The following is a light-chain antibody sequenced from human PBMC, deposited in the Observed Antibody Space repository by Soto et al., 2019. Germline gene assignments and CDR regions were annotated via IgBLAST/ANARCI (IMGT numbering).Light chain of an antibody. Sequence: EIVMTQSPATLSVSPGERATLSCRASQTVSSNLAWYQQKPGQAPRLLIYGASTRATGIPARFSGSGSGTEFTLTIGSLQSEDFAAYYCQQYSGWPLTFGGGTKVEIK. V-gene: IGKV3-15*01. CDR3: QQYSGWPLT. CDR1: QTVSSN. CDR2: GAS. J-gene: IGKJ4*01.